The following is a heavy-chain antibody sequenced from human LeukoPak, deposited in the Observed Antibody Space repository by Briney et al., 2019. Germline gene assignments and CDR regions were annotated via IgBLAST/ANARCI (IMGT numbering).Heavy chain of an antibody. Sequence: PGGSLRLSCTASGFTFSNHWMSWVRQAPGKGLEWVANINQDGSEKYYVDSVKGRFTMSRDNAKNSLYLQMNSLRAEDTAVYYCARDRWGREYYDFWSAYEYWGQGTLVTVSS. CDR2: INQDGSEK. V-gene: IGHV3-7*01. D-gene: IGHD3-3*01. CDR1: GFTFSNHW. J-gene: IGHJ4*02. CDR3: ARDRWGREYYDFWSAYEY.